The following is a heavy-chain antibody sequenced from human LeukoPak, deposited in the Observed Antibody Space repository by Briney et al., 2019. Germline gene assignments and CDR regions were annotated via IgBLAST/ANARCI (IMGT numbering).Heavy chain of an antibody. CDR2: IIPILGIA. J-gene: IGHJ4*02. CDR3: ARDRGMGGYDYVY. CDR1: GGTFSSYA. D-gene: IGHD5-12*01. V-gene: IGHV1-69*04. Sequence: GASVKVSCKASGGTFSSYAISWVRQAPGQGLEWMGRIIPILGIANYAQKFQGRVTITADKSTSTAYMELSSLRSEDTAVYYCARDRGMGGYDYVYWGQGTLVTVSS.